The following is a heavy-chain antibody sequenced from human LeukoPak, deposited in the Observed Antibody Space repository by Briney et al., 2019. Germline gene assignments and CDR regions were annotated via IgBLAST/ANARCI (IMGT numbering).Heavy chain of an antibody. D-gene: IGHD5-18*01. V-gene: IGHV4-39*07. CDR1: GGSISSSSYY. Sequence: SETLSLTCTVSGGSISSSSYYWGWIRQPPGKGLEWIGSIYYSGSTYYNPSLKSRVTISVDTSKNQFSLELSSVTAADTAVYYCASRGYSYGLDAFDIWGQGTMVTVSS. J-gene: IGHJ3*02. CDR2: IYYSGST. CDR3: ASRGYSYGLDAFDI.